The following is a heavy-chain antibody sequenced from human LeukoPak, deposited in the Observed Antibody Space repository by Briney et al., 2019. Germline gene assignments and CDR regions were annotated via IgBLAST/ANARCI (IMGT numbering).Heavy chain of an antibody. Sequence: GESLKISCKGSGYNFRTSWIGWVRQMPGKGLEWRGTFYPGDSDTRHSPSFQGQVTTSVDRSVNTAYLQWSSLKASDTAMYFCVRHLSGYGFDYRVLDSWGQGTLVTVSS. D-gene: IGHD5-18*01. J-gene: IGHJ4*02. V-gene: IGHV5-51*01. CDR2: FYPGDSDT. CDR3: VRHLSGYGFDYRVLDS. CDR1: GYNFRTSW.